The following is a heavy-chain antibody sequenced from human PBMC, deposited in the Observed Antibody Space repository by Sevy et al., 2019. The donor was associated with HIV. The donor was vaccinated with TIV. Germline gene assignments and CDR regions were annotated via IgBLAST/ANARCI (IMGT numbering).Heavy chain of an antibody. V-gene: IGHV3-15*01. CDR3: ITDPAYRGYDEEVINYYFYGMDV. D-gene: IGHD5-12*01. Sequence: GGSLRLSCTASGFTFSSAWMSWVRQAPGKGLEWVGRIKSEFDGGAIDYAAPVKGRFSISREDLKNTVYLQMNSLKTEGTGVYYCITDPAYRGYDEEVINYYFYGMDVWGQGTTVTVSS. CDR1: GFTFSSAW. CDR2: IKSEFDGGAI. J-gene: IGHJ6*02.